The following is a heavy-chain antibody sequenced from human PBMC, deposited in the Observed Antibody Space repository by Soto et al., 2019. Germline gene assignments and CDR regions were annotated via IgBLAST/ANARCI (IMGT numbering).Heavy chain of an antibody. CDR2: IERDDDDK. J-gene: IGHJ6*02. Sequence: SGPTLVNPTETLTLTCTFSGFSLTSPGMCVSWIRQPPGKALEWLALIERDDDDKYYSTSLKARLTISKDTRKNQVVLTMANMDPADTGTYYCARSIRGPRRFNGMDVWGQGTTVTVSS. CDR1: GFSLTSPGMC. V-gene: IGHV2-70*13. CDR3: ARSIRGPRRFNGMDV. D-gene: IGHD1-20*01.